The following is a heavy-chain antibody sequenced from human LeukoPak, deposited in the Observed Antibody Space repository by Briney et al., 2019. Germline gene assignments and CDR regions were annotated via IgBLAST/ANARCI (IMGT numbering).Heavy chain of an antibody. D-gene: IGHD3-22*01. J-gene: IGHJ4*02. Sequence: PSETLSLTCTVSGGSISSSSYYWGWIRQPPGKGLEWIGSIYYSGSTYYNPSLKSRVTISVDTSKNQFSLKLSSVTAADTAVYYCARYYYDSSGYYTPTFDCWGQGTLVTVSS. CDR3: ARYYYDSSGYYTPTFDC. V-gene: IGHV4-39*07. CDR2: IYYSGST. CDR1: GGSISSSSYY.